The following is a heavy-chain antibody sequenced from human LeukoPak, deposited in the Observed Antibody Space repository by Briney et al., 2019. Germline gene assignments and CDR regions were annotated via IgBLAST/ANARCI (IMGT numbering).Heavy chain of an antibody. V-gene: IGHV4-34*01. CDR3: ARLHFYYYYMDV. J-gene: IGHJ6*03. CDR2: INHSGST. CDR1: GGSFSGYY. Sequence: SETLSLTCAVYGGSFSGYYWSWIRQPPGKGLEWIGEINHSGSTNYNLSLKSRVTISVDTSKNQFSLKLSSVTAADTAVYYCARLHFYYYYMDVWGKGTTVTVSS.